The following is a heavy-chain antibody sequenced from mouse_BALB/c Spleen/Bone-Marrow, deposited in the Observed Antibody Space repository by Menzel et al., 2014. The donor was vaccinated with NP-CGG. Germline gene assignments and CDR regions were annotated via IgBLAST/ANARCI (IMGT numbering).Heavy chain of an antibody. V-gene: IGHV4-1*02. CDR1: GFDFSRYW. Sequence: EVQLQDSGGGLVQPGGSLKLSCAASGFDFSRYWMSWVRQAPGRGLEWIGEINPDSSTINYTPSLKDKFIISRDNAKNTLYLQMRKVRSEDTALYYCARQGYYGYSDYWGQGTTLTVSS. CDR3: ARQGYYGYSDY. J-gene: IGHJ2*01. D-gene: IGHD1-2*01. CDR2: INPDSSTI.